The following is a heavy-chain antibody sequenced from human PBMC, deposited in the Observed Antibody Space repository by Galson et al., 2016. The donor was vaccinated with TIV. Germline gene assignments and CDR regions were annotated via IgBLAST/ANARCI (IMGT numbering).Heavy chain of an antibody. J-gene: IGHJ6*02. V-gene: IGHV3-30*04. CDR3: AREDHQYGSGWYSYYYYYGMDI. CDR1: GFTFRSSA. D-gene: IGHD6-19*01. CDR2: ISYDGNYK. Sequence: SLRLSCAASGFTFRSSAMYWVRQAPGKGLQCVAIISYDGNYKYYADSVKGRFTISRVNSKNTLYLQMNGLRPADTALYYCAREDHQYGSGWYSYYYYYGMDIWGQGTTVTVS.